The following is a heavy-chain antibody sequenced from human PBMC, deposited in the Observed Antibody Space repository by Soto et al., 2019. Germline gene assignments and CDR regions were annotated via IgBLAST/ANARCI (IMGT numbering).Heavy chain of an antibody. CDR2: IYPSDSDT. Sequence: PGESLKISCKGSGYNFAGYWIAWVRQMPGKGLELMGIIYPSDSDTRYRPSFQGQVTISADKSISSAYLQWSGLRASDTAMYYCARGGVSTRTFDYWGQGTPVTVS. J-gene: IGHJ4*02. CDR1: GYNFAGYW. D-gene: IGHD3-3*01. V-gene: IGHV5-51*01. CDR3: ARGGVSTRTFDY.